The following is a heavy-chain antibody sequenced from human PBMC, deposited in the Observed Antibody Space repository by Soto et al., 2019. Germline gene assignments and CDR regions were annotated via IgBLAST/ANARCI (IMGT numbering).Heavy chain of an antibody. D-gene: IGHD2-15*01. V-gene: IGHV1-69*06. CDR2: IIPIFGTA. CDR1: GGTFSSYA. CDR3: ARIADCSGGSCYSGHHCGMDV. Sequence: QVQLVQSGAEVKKPGSSVKVSCKASGGTFSSYAISWVRQAPGQGLEWMGGIIPIFGTANYAQKFQGRVTITADKSTSTAYMELSSMRSEDTAVYYCARIADCSGGSCYSGHHCGMDVWGQGTTVTVSS. J-gene: IGHJ6*02.